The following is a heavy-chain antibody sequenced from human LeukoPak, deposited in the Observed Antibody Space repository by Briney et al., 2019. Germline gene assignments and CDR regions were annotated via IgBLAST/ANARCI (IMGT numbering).Heavy chain of an antibody. Sequence: GESLKISCKGSGYSFTNYWIGWVRQMPGKGLEWMGILYPGDSDTRYSPSFQGQVTISADKSISTAYLQWSSLKASDTAMYYCVRLMTTVVTGFDYWGQGTLVTVSS. D-gene: IGHD4-23*01. CDR2: LYPGDSDT. V-gene: IGHV5-51*01. J-gene: IGHJ4*02. CDR1: GYSFTNYW. CDR3: VRLMTTVVTGFDY.